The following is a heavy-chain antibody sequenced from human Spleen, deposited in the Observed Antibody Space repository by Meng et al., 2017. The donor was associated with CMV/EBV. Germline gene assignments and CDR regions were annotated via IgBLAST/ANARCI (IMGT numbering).Heavy chain of an antibody. V-gene: IGHV1-69*10. Sequence: GGTFSTDAISWVRQAPGQGLEWMGGIIPILGMADSASAQKFQGRVTITADKSTSTANMELSSLRSDDTAVYYCARLMTTVVFPYFDYWGQGTLVTVSS. CDR2: IIPILGMA. CDR1: GGTFSTDA. J-gene: IGHJ4*02. D-gene: IGHD4-11*01. CDR3: ARLMTTVVFPYFDY.